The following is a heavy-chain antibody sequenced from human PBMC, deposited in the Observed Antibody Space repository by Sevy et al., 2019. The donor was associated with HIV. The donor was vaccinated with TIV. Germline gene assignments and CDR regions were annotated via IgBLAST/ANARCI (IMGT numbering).Heavy chain of an antibody. Sequence: GGSPRLSCAASGFTFSSYSMNWVRQAPGKGLEWVSYISSSSSTIYYADSVKGRFTISRVNAKNSLYLQMNSLRDEDTAVYYCARDNGYGDYFHAFDIWGQGTMVTVSS. CDR1: GFTFSSYS. D-gene: IGHD4-17*01. CDR2: ISSSSSTI. V-gene: IGHV3-48*02. CDR3: ARDNGYGDYFHAFDI. J-gene: IGHJ3*02.